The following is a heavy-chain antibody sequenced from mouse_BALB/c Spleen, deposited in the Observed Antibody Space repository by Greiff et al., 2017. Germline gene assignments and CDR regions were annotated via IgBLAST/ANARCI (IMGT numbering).Heavy chain of an antibody. CDR3: ARFTTVPYAMDY. V-gene: IGHV5-17*02. D-gene: IGHD1-1*01. CDR1: GFTFSSFG. Sequence: EVKVVESGGGLVQPGGSRKLSCAASGFTFSSFGMHWVRQAPEKGLEWVAYISSGSSTIYYADTVKGRFTISRDNPKNTLFLQMTSLRSEDTAMYYCARFTTVPYAMDYWGQGTSVTVSS. CDR2: ISSGSSTI. J-gene: IGHJ4*01.